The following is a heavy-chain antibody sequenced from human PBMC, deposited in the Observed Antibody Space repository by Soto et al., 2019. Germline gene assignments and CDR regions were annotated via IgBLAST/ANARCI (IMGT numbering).Heavy chain of an antibody. CDR3: ARVRTMVRGYYYYGMDV. V-gene: IGHV4-39*07. J-gene: IGHJ6*02. Sequence: SETLSLTCTVSGGSVSSGSYYWSWIRQPPGKGQEWIGEINHRGRTNYNTSLKSQVTISVDTSKNQFSLKLSFVTAADTAVFYCARVRTMVRGYYYYGMDVWGQGTTVT. CDR1: GGSVSSGSYY. CDR2: INHRGRT. D-gene: IGHD3-10*01.